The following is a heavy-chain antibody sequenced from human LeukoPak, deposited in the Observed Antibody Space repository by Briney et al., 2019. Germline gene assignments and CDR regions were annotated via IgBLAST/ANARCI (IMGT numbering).Heavy chain of an antibody. CDR2: IYPGDSDT. J-gene: IGHJ3*02. D-gene: IGHD6-19*01. CDR1: GYSFTSYW. V-gene: IGHV5-51*01. Sequence: GESLKISCKGSGYSFTSYWIGWVRQMPGKGLEWMGIIYPGDSDTRYSPSFQGQVTISADKSISTAYLQWSSLKASDTAMYYCARHVGSGWYADAFDIWGQGTMVTVSS. CDR3: ARHVGSGWYADAFDI.